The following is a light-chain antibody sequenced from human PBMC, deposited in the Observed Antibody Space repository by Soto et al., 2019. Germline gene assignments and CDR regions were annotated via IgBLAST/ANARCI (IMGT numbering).Light chain of an antibody. J-gene: IGKJ1*01. CDR3: QQSYSTPWT. V-gene: IGKV1-39*01. CDR1: QSISSY. CDR2: AAS. Sequence: DIQMTQSPSSLSASVGDRVTITFRASQSISSYLNWDQQKPGKAPKLLIYAASSLQSGVPSRFSGSGSGTDFTLTISSLQPEDFATYYCQQSYSTPWTFGQGTKVEIK.